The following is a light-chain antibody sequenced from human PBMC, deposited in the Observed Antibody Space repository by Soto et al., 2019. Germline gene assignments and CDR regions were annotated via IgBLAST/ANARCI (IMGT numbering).Light chain of an antibody. CDR2: GAS. Sequence: ELVLTQSPGTLSLSPGARATLSCRASQSVSSSYLAWYQQKPGQAPRLLIYGASSRATGIPGRFSGSGSGTDFTLTISRLEPEDFAVYYCQQYGRSPFTFGPGTKVDIK. CDR3: QQYGRSPFT. J-gene: IGKJ3*01. CDR1: QSVSSSY. V-gene: IGKV3-20*01.